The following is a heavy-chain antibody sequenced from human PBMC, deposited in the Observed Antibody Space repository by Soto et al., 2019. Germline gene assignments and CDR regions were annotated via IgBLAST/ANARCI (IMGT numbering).Heavy chain of an antibody. D-gene: IGHD2-15*01. V-gene: IGHV3-23*01. CDR1: GFTFSSYA. Sequence: GGSLRLSCAASGFTFSSYAMSWVRQAPGQGLEWVSTFSGGRDTTWYAGSVKGRFTVSRDNSKNTLFLQMNSLRAEDTAVYYCEKEVFGVVAGSGLDTWGQGTLVTVSS. CDR2: FSGGRDTT. CDR3: EKEVFGVVAGSGLDT. J-gene: IGHJ5*02.